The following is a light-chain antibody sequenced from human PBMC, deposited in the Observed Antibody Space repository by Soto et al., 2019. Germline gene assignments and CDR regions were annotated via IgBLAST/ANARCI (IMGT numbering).Light chain of an antibody. CDR3: TSYAGGNILV. Sequence: QSVLTQPASVSGSPGQSITISCTGTSSDVGSYNLVSWYQQHPGKAPKLMIYEGSKRPSGVSNRFSGSKSGNTASLTVSGLQAEDEADYYCTSYAGGNILVFGGGTKLTVL. J-gene: IGLJ2*01. V-gene: IGLV2-14*02. CDR1: SSDVGSYNL. CDR2: EGS.